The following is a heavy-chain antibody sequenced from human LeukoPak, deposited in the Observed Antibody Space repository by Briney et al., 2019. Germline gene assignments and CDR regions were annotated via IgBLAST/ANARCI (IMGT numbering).Heavy chain of an antibody. J-gene: IGHJ4*02. CDR3: VRTRSGWYTYYFDY. CDR2: VHYSGST. Sequence: SETLSLTCTSSGGSIGYDYWRWIRQPPGRGPEWIGYVHYSGSTNYSPSLKSRGTISIDTSKNQFSLKLSSVTAADTAVYYCVRTRSGWYTYYFDYWGQGTLVTVSS. CDR1: GGSIGYDY. D-gene: IGHD6-19*01. V-gene: IGHV4-59*08.